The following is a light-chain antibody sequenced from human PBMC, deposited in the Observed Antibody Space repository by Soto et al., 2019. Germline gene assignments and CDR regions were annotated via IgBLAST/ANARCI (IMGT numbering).Light chain of an antibody. J-gene: IGKJ4*01. Sequence: ETVMTQSPATLSVSPGERATLSCGASQSVSTNLAWHQQKPGQVPRLLIYGASTRASDIPARFSGSGSGTEFTLTISSLQSEDFAVYYCQQYNEWPLTFGGGTKVEIE. CDR3: QQYNEWPLT. CDR1: QSVSTN. V-gene: IGKV3-15*01. CDR2: GAS.